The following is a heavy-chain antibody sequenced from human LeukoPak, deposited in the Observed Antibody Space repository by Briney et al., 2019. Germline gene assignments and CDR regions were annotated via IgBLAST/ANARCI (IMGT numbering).Heavy chain of an antibody. V-gene: IGHV3-7*03. Sequence: TGGSLRLSCAASGFTFSSYWMTWLRQTPGKGPEWVANINPDGSVRQYVDSVKGRFTISRDNAKNSLYLQMNSLRAEDTALYYCAKATGYSSGNFDYWGQGTLVTVSS. CDR1: GFTFSSYW. J-gene: IGHJ4*02. D-gene: IGHD6-19*01. CDR2: INPDGSVR. CDR3: AKATGYSSGNFDY.